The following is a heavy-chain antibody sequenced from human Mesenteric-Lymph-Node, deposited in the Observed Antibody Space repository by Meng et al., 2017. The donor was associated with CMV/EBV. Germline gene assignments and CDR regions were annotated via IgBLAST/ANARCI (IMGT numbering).Heavy chain of an antibody. CDR1: GGTFSSYA. CDR3: GRDDGSGSSPLGY. Sequence: KASGGTFSSYAISWVRQAPGQGLEWMEGIIPIFGTANYAQKFQGRVTITTDESTSTAYMELSSLRSEDTAVYYCGRDDGSGSSPLGYWGQGTLVTVSS. CDR2: IIPIFGTA. D-gene: IGHD3-10*01. V-gene: IGHV1-69*05. J-gene: IGHJ4*02.